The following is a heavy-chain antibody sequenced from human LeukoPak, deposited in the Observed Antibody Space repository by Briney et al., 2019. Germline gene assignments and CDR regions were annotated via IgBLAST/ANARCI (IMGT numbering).Heavy chain of an antibody. J-gene: IGHJ4*02. D-gene: IGHD1-26*01. Sequence: GASVKVSCKXSGYTFTGYYMHWVRRAPGQGLEWMGRINPNSGGTNYAQKFQGRVTMTRDTSISTAYMELSRLRSDDTAVYYCARVLWELLPDYWGQGTLVTVSS. CDR1: GYTFTGYY. CDR2: INPNSGGT. CDR3: ARVLWELLPDY. V-gene: IGHV1-2*06.